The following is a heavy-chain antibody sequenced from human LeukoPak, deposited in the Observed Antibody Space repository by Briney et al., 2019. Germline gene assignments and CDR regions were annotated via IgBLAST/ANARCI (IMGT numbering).Heavy chain of an antibody. V-gene: IGHV3-23*01. CDR3: AKANWVSDADAVF. CDR2: LRGNGEA. D-gene: IGHD3-10*01. Sequence: GGSLRLSCAASRFSFSSYAMSWVRRAPGGRLEWVSSLRGNGEAFYADSVRGRFILSRDESRNTVYLQLNDLRVEDTAVYYCAKANWVSDADAVFWGQGTLVTVSS. CDR1: RFSFSSYA. J-gene: IGHJ1*01.